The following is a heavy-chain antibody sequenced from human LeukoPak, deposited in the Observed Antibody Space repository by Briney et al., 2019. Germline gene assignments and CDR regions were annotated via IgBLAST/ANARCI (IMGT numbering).Heavy chain of an antibody. CDR2: IIPILGIA. Sequence: ASVKVSCKASGGTFSSYAISWVRQAPGQGLEWMGRIIPILGIANYAQKFQGRVTITADKSTSTAYMELSSLRSEDTAVYYCARENGGYYDSSGYYPVSYYYYGMDVWGQGTTVTVSS. J-gene: IGHJ6*02. V-gene: IGHV1-69*04. D-gene: IGHD3-22*01. CDR1: GGTFSSYA. CDR3: ARENGGYYDSSGYYPVSYYYYGMDV.